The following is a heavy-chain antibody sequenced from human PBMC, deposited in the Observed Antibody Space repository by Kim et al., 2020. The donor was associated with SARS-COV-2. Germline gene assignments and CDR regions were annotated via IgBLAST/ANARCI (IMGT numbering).Heavy chain of an antibody. J-gene: IGHJ1*01. CDR2: IYPGDSDT. V-gene: IGHV5-51*01. D-gene: IGHD2-2*01. Sequence: GESLKISCKGSGYSFTSYWIGWVRQMPGKGLEWMGIIYPGDSDTRYSPSFQGQVTISADKSISTAYLQWSSLKASDTAMYYCARIESQGYQLSPFQHWGQGTLVTVSS. CDR3: ARIESQGYQLSPFQH. CDR1: GYSFTSYW.